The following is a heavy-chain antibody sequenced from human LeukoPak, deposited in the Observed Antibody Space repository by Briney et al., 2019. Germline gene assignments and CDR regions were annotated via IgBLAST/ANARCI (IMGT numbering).Heavy chain of an antibody. CDR3: ARGRDWNLDY. D-gene: IGHD1-1*01. Sequence: GASVKVSCKASGYTFTNYGISWVRQAPGQGLEWMGWISTNSGKTKYAQKFQGRVTMTTDTSTSTAYMELRSLRSDDTAVYYCARGRDWNLDYWGQGTLVTVSS. CDR2: ISTNSGKT. J-gene: IGHJ4*02. CDR1: GYTFTNYG. V-gene: IGHV1-18*01.